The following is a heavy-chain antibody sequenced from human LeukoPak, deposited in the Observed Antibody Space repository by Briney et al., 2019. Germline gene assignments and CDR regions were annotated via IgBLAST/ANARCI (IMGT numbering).Heavy chain of an antibody. CDR3: ARDRVEWLARYYFDY. CDR1: GFTFSNAW. D-gene: IGHD6-19*01. V-gene: IGHV3-23*01. J-gene: IGHJ4*02. Sequence: GGSLRLSCAASGFTFSNAWMSWVRQAPGKGLEWVSAISGSGGSTYYADSVKGRFTISRDNSKNTLYLQMNSLRAEDTAVYYCARDRVEWLARYYFDYWGQGTLVTVSS. CDR2: ISGSGGST.